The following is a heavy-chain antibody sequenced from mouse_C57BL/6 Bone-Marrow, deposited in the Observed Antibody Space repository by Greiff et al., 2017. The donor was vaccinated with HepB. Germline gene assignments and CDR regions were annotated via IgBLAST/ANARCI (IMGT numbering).Heavy chain of an antibody. Sequence: QVQLQQSDAELVKPGASVKISCKVSGYTFTDHTIHWMKQRPEQGLEWIGYIYPRDGSTKYNEKFKGKATLTADKSSSKAYMQLNSLTSEDSAVYFCAREKTAQATGYYFDYWGQGTTLTVSS. V-gene: IGHV1-78*01. J-gene: IGHJ2*01. CDR3: AREKTAQATGYYFDY. D-gene: IGHD3-2*02. CDR1: GYTFTDHT. CDR2: IYPRDGST.